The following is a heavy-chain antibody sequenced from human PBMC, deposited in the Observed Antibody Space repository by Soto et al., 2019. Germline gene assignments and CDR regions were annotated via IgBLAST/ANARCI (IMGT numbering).Heavy chain of an antibody. CDR1: GDSVSSDNYY. D-gene: IGHD5-18*01. CDR3: ARDTRGYSRAFDY. CDR2: ISSSGST. V-gene: IGHV4-61*01. Sequence: QVQLQESGPGLVKPSETLSLTCIVSGDSVSSDNYYCTWIRQPPGKGLEWIGYISSSGSTYYNPSLKSRVTISVDTSRNQFSLRLTSVTAADTAVYYCARDTRGYSRAFDYWGQGTLVTVSS. J-gene: IGHJ4*02.